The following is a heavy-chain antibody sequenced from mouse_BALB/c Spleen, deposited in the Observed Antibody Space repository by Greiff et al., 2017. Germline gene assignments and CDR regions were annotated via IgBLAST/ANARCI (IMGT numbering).Heavy chain of an antibody. D-gene: IGHD1-1*01. CDR1: GYSFTGYF. CDR2: INPYNGDT. J-gene: IGHJ1*01. Sequence: QLQQSGPELVKPGASVKISCKASGYSFTGYFMNWVMQSHGKSLEWIGRINPYNGDTFYNQKFKGKATLTVDKSSSTAHMELRSLASEDSAVYYCARASYYGSSYDWYFDVWGAGTTVTVSS. V-gene: IGHV1-20*02. CDR3: ARASYYGSSYDWYFDV.